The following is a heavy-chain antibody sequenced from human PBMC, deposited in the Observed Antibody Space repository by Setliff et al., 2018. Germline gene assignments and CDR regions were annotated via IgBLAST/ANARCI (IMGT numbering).Heavy chain of an antibody. D-gene: IGHD3-10*01. J-gene: IGHJ6*02. CDR1: GYMFKSHG. Sequence: ASVKVSCKASGYMFKSHGINWMRQAPGQGFEWMGWISTYNGNKNYAQKFQGRVTMTTDTSTNTVFMELRSLRSDDTAMFYCARVVYYASGSSLSYGMDVWGQGTAVTVSS. V-gene: IGHV1-18*04. CDR2: ISTYNGNK. CDR3: ARVVYYASGSSLSYGMDV.